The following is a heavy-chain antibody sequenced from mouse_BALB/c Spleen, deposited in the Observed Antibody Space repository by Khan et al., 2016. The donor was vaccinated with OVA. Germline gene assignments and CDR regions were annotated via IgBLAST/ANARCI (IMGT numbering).Heavy chain of an antibody. V-gene: IGHV1S137*01. Sequence: QVQLQQSGPELVRPGVSVKISCKGSGYTFTDYAMHWVKQSHAKSLEWIGVISTHYGNVDSNQKFKGKATMTVDKSTNTDYMELARLTSEDPAIFYFARRNGNDWFAYWGQGTLVTVSS. D-gene: IGHD2-1*01. CDR1: GYTFTDYA. J-gene: IGHJ3*01. CDR2: ISTHYGNV. CDR3: ARRNGNDWFAY.